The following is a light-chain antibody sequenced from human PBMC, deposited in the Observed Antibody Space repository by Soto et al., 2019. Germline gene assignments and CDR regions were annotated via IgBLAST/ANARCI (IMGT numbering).Light chain of an antibody. CDR1: SSDVGSYNL. V-gene: IGLV2-23*01. Sequence: QSALTQPASVSGSPGQSITISCTGTSSDVGSYNLVSWYQQHPGKAPKLMIYEGSKRPSGVSNRFSGSKSGNTASITISGLQAEDDADYYCCAYAGSVVFGGGTKLTVL. CDR2: EGS. CDR3: CAYAGSVV. J-gene: IGLJ2*01.